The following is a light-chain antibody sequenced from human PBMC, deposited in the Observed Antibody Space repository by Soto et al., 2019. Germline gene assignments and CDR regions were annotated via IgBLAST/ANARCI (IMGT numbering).Light chain of an antibody. CDR3: QQYDISPWT. CDR2: DSS. Sequence: EIVLTQSPATLSLSPGERATLSCRASQSLSSNFLAWYQQKPGQPPRLLIYDSSTSATGFPYRFSGSGSGTDFTLTIIRLEPEDFAVYYGQQYDISPWTFGQGTKVEIK. J-gene: IGKJ1*01. V-gene: IGKV3-20*01. CDR1: QSLSSNF.